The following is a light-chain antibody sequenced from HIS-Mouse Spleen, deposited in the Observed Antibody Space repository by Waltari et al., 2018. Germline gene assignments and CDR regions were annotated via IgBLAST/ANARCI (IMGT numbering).Light chain of an antibody. Sequence: DIVMTQSPDSLAVSLGERATINCKSSQSVLYNSNNKNYLAWYQQKPGQPPKRLIYWASTRESGVPDRFSGSGSGTDFTLTISSLQAEDVAVYYCQQYYSTPYTFGQGTKLEIK. J-gene: IGKJ2*01. CDR1: QSVLYNSNNKNY. V-gene: IGKV4-1*01. CDR3: QQYYSTPYT. CDR2: WAS.